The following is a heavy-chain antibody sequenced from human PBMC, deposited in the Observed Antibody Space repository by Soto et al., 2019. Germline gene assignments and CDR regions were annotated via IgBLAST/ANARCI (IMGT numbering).Heavy chain of an antibody. V-gene: IGHV1-69*02. CDR1: GGTFSSYT. CDR2: IIPILGIA. CDR3: ARRSYYYGSGSYSDAFDI. J-gene: IGHJ3*02. Sequence: QVQLVQSGAEVKKPGSSVKVSCKASGGTFSSYTISWVRQAPGQGLEWMGRIIPILGIANYAQTFQGRVTIPAVKSTSTAYMEMSNLSSEYKAVYYGARRSYYYGSGSYSDAFDIWGQGTMVTVSA. D-gene: IGHD3-10*01.